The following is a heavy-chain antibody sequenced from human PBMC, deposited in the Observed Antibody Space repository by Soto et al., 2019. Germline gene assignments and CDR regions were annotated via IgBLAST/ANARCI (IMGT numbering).Heavy chain of an antibody. V-gene: IGHV3-23*01. J-gene: IGHJ2*01. CDR2: ISGSGGGT. CDR3: AQDEGDRFFWYFDL. D-gene: IGHD3-16*01. CDR1: GFTFNNYA. Sequence: EVQLLESGGGLVQPGGSLRLSCAASGFTFNNYAMTWVRQAPGKGLEWVSAISGSGGGTYYADSVKGRFTISRDNSKNTLYLQMNSLRAEDTAIYYGAQDEGDRFFWYFDLWGRGTLVTVSS.